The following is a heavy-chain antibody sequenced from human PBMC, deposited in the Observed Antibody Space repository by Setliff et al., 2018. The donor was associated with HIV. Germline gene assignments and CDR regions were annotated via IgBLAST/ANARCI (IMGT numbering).Heavy chain of an antibody. CDR1: GYTFTSYD. Sequence: ASVKVSCKASGYTFTSYDINWVRQATGQGLEWMGWMNPNSGNTGYAQKFQGRVTMTRNTSISTAYMELSSLRSEDTAVYYCASIATRAKPGRAFDIWSQGTMVTVSS. CDR3: ASIATRAKPGRAFDI. J-gene: IGHJ3*02. CDR2: MNPNSGNT. V-gene: IGHV1-8*01. D-gene: IGHD2-21*01.